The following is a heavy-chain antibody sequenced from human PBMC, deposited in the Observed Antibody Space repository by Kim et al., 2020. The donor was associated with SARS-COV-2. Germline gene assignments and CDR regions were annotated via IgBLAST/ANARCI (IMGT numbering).Heavy chain of an antibody. V-gene: IGHV1-46*01. CDR3: ARGAGRKGNDAFDI. J-gene: IGHJ3*02. D-gene: IGHD3-10*01. Sequence: AQKFPGRVPMTRDTSTSTVYMELSSLRSEDTAVYYCARGAGRKGNDAFDIWGQGTMVTVSS.